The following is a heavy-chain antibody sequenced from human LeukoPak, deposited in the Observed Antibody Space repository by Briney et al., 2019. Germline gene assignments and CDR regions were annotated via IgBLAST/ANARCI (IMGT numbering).Heavy chain of an antibody. J-gene: IGHJ4*02. V-gene: IGHV3-48*02. Sequence: GGSLRLSCAASGFTFSTYGMNWVRQAPGKALEWLSSISGTTITIYYADSVKGRFTISRDNAKNSLYLQMSGLRDEDTAVYYCATSGSYSSGDFDYWGQGTLVTVSS. D-gene: IGHD3-10*01. CDR2: ISGTTITI. CDR1: GFTFSTYG. CDR3: ATSGSYSSGDFDY.